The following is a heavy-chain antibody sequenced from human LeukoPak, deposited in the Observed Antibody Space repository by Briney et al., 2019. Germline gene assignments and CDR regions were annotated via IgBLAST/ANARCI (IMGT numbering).Heavy chain of an antibody. J-gene: IGHJ4*02. CDR2: IGGSGAST. CDR1: GFTFSSYT. CDR3: AKDDLNYPGDY. D-gene: IGHD1-7*01. Sequence: GGSLRLSCAASGFTFSSYTMNWVRQAPGKGPEWVSAIGGSGASTYSADSVKGRFTISRDNSKNTLSLQMNSLRAEDTAVYYCAKDDLNYPGDYWGQGTLVTVSS. V-gene: IGHV3-23*01.